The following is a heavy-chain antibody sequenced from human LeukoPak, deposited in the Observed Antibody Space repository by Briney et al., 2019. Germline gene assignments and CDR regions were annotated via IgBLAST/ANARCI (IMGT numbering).Heavy chain of an antibody. J-gene: IGHJ4*02. Sequence: GESLKISCKGSGYSFTSYWIGWVRQMPGKGLEWMAIIYPGDSDARYSPSFQGQVTISAVKSISTAYLQWRSLKASDTAMYYCAIDYGDYGAYWGQGTLVTVSS. CDR3: AIDYGDYGAY. D-gene: IGHD4-17*01. CDR1: GYSFTSYW. CDR2: IYPGDSDA. V-gene: IGHV5-51*01.